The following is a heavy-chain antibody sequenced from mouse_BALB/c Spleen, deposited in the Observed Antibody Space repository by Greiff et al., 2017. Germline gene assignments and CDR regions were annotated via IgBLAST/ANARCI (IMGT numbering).Heavy chain of an antibody. CDR1: GFTFSSYT. J-gene: IGHJ3*01. CDR3: ARSRELGAWFAY. D-gene: IGHD4-1*01. CDR2: ISSGGGNT. Sequence: EVKLVESGGGLVKPGGSLKLSCAASGFTFSSYTMSWVRQTPEKRLEWVATISSGGGNTYYPDSVKGRFTISRDNAKNNLYLQMSSLRSEDTAVYYCARSRELGAWFAYWGQGTLVTVSA. V-gene: IGHV5-9*03.